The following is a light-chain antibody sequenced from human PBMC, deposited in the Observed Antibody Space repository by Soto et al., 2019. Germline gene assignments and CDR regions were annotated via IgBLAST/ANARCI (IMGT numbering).Light chain of an antibody. CDR2: GAS. Sequence: EIVMTQSPATLSVSPGERATLSCRASQSFSSNLACYQQKPGQAPRLLIYGASTRATGIPARFSGSGSGTEFTLTISSLQSEDFAVYYCQQYNNWPPVTFGQGTKVDIK. J-gene: IGKJ1*01. CDR1: QSFSSN. CDR3: QQYNNWPPVT. V-gene: IGKV3-15*01.